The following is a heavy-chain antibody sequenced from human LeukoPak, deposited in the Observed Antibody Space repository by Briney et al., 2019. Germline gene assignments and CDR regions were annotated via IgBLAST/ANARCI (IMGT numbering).Heavy chain of an antibody. CDR1: GFTSSSYL. CDR3: AKTYADATFDY. V-gene: IGHV3-23*01. D-gene: IGHD4-17*01. Sequence: GGSLRLSCTASGFTSSSYLMSWVRQAPGKGLEWVSTISGSGSRTYYADSVKGRFTISRDNSENTLYLQLNSLRAEDTALYHCAKTYADATFDYWGQGNLVTVSS. J-gene: IGHJ4*02. CDR2: ISGSGSRT.